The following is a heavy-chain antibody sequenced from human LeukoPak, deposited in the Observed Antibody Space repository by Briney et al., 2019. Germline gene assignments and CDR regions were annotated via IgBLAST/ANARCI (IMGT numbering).Heavy chain of an antibody. CDR3: AKAARYGDYPRDWFDP. CDR1: GFTFSSYA. D-gene: IGHD4-17*01. J-gene: IGHJ5*02. Sequence: GGSLRLSCAASGFTFSSYAMSWVRQAPGKGLERVSAISGSGGSTYYADSVKGRFTTSRDNSKNTLYLQMNSLRAEDTAVYYCAKAARYGDYPRDWFDPWGQGTLVTVSS. V-gene: IGHV3-23*01. CDR2: ISGSGGST.